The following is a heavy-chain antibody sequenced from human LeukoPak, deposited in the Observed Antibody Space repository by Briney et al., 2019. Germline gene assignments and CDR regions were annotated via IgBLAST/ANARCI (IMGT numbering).Heavy chain of an antibody. CDR3: ARERRHYDFWSETRSTYYYYGMDV. V-gene: IGHV7-4-1*02. Sequence: ASVKVSCKASGYTFTSYAMNWVRQAPGQGLEWMGWINTNTGNPTYAQGFTGRFVFSLDTSVSTAYLQISSLKAEDTAVYYCARERRHYDFWSETRSTYYYYGMDVWGQGTTVTVSS. J-gene: IGHJ6*02. CDR2: INTNTGNP. D-gene: IGHD3-3*01. CDR1: GYTFTSYA.